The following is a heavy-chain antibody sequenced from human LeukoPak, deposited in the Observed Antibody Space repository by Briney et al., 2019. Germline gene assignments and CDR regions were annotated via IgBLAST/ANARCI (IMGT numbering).Heavy chain of an antibody. CDR3: AKVASSSWYAYFDY. D-gene: IGHD6-13*01. J-gene: IGHJ4*02. CDR2: LSGSGVTT. Sequence: GGSLRLSCAASGFTFSNYAMSWVRHAPGKGLEWVSALSGSGVTTYYADSVKGRFTISRDNSKNTLCLQMNSLRAEDTAVYYCAKVASSSWYAYFDYWGRGTLVTASS. CDR1: GFTFSNYA. V-gene: IGHV3-23*01.